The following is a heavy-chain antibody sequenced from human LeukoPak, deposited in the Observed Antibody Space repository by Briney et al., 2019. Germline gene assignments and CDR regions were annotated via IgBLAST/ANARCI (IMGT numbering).Heavy chain of an antibody. CDR1: GFTFSSYG. J-gene: IGHJ3*01. Sequence: GGSLRLSCAASGFTFSSYGMSWVRQAPGKGLKWVSGISGSGGSTYYADSVKGRFTISRDNSKNTLYLQMNSLRAGDTAVYYCARQAVARPFDLWGQGTMVAVSS. V-gene: IGHV3-23*01. CDR2: ISGSGGST. CDR3: ARQAVARPFDL.